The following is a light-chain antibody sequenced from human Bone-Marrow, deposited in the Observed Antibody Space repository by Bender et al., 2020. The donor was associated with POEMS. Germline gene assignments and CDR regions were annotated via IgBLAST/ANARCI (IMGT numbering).Light chain of an antibody. Sequence: QSALTQPASVSGSPGQSITISCTATSSDFGGYKYVSWYQQHPGKAPKLMIYGVSNRPSGVPDRFSGSKSGTSASLAITGLQVVDAADYCGAAWDHSLSGVFGEETKLNIL. V-gene: IGLV2-14*01. CDR3: AAWDHSLSGV. CDR2: GVS. CDR1: SSDFGGYKY. J-gene: IGLJ2*01.